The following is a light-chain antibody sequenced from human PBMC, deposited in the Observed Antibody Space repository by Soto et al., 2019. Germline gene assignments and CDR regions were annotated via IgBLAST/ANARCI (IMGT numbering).Light chain of an antibody. CDR3: QQYGSSPLT. Sequence: IVMTHAPASLSVSRGEIATLSFRASQSVSSNLAWYQQKPGQAPRLLIYGASSRATGIPDRFSGSGSGTDFTLTISRLEPEDFAVYYCQQYGSSPLTFGPGTKVDIK. CDR1: QSVSSN. V-gene: IGKV3-20*01. CDR2: GAS. J-gene: IGKJ3*01.